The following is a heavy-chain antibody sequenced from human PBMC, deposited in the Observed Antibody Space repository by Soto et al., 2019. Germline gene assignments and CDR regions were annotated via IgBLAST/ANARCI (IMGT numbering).Heavy chain of an antibody. CDR3: ARVLGDYSYSPYPDY. D-gene: IGHD4-17*01. CDR2: ISGSGRII. Sequence: QVQLVESGGGMVKPGGSLRLSCVASGFTFSDYFMSWIRQTPGKGLEWVSYISGSGRIISYAVSMKGRFTISRDNTKNSLYLQLNSLRAEDTALYYCARVLGDYSYSPYPDYWGQGTLVTVSS. V-gene: IGHV3-11*01. CDR1: GFTFSDYF. J-gene: IGHJ4*02.